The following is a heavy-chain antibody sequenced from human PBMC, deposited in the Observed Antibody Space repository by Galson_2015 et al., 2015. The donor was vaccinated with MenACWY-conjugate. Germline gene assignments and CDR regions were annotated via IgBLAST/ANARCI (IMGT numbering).Heavy chain of an antibody. D-gene: IGHD1-1*01. V-gene: IGHV3-7*01. CDR2: INRDGGGT. J-gene: IGHJ4*02. Sequence: SLRLSCAASGFTFDSYRMSWVRQAPGKGLEWVTNINRDGGGTYYASSVKGRFTISKDNAENSLYLQMNSLRAEDTAIYYCARIIHDGLDYWGQGTLVNVSS. CDR1: GFTFDSYR. CDR3: ARIIHDGLDY.